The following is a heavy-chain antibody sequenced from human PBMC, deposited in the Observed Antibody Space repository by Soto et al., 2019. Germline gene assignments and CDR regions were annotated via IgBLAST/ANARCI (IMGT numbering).Heavy chain of an antibody. CDR3: ARDSKLAAAGTVNYYYGMDV. CDR1: GYTFTSYG. D-gene: IGHD6-13*01. Sequence: ASVKVSCKASGYTFTSYGISWVRQAPGRGLEWMGWISAYNGNTNYAQKLQGRVTMTTDTSTSTAYMELRSLRSDDAAVYYCARDSKLAAAGTVNYYYGMDVWGQGTTVTVSS. J-gene: IGHJ6*02. V-gene: IGHV1-18*04. CDR2: ISAYNGNT.